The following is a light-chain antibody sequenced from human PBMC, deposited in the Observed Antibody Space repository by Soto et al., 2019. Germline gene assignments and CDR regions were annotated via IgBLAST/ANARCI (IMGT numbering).Light chain of an antibody. Sequence: DIQMTQSPSSLSASVGDRVTVTCRPSQNITKFLNWYQEKPGKAPKALIYVTSNLENAVPSRFSGSGSGTEFTLTISSLQPEDFATYYCQQTYSAPGTFGQGTRVEV. CDR3: QQTYSAPGT. V-gene: IGKV1-39*01. CDR1: QNITKF. J-gene: IGKJ1*01. CDR2: VTS.